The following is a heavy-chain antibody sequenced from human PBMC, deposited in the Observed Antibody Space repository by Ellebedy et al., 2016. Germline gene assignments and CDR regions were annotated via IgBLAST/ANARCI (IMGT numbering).Heavy chain of an antibody. CDR1: GYTFTGYY. CDR3: ARGGELSAYGGYRHWFDP. D-gene: IGHD5-12*01. CDR2: INPNGGVT. J-gene: IGHJ5*02. Sequence: ASVKVSCKASGYTFTGYYIHWVRQAPGQGLEWIGWINPNGGVTKYARKFQGRVTMTRDTSISTAYMDLKRLRSDDTAVYYCARGGELSAYGGYRHWFDPWGQGTLVTVSS. V-gene: IGHV1-2*02.